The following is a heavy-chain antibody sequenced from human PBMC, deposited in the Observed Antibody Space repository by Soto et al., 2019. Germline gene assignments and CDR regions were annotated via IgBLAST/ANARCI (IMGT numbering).Heavy chain of an antibody. CDR2: INTDGSQK. D-gene: IGHD1-1*01. J-gene: IGHJ4*02. CDR1: GFTFSSFW. CDR3: VRGTPTPGLDY. V-gene: IGHV3-7*03. Sequence: EVQLVESGGGLVQPGGSLRLSCVVSGFTFSSFWMNWVRQGPGRGLEWVGNINTDGSQKQFVDSVKGRFTFSRDNDKNSLYLEMNSLRAEDTAVYYCVRGTPTPGLDYWGQGTLVTVSS.